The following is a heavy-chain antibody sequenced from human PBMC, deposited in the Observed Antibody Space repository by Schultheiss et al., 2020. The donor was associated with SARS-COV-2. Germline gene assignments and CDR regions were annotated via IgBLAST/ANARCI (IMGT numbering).Heavy chain of an antibody. Sequence: ASVKVSCKASGYTFTSYGISWVRQAPGQGLEWMGWISAYNGNTNYAQKLQGRVTMTTDTSTSTAYMELRSLRSDDTAVYYCARDKEDGSGWYYFDYWGQGTLVTVSS. CDR1: GYTFTSYG. CDR2: ISAYNGNT. CDR3: ARDKEDGSGWYYFDY. J-gene: IGHJ4*02. D-gene: IGHD6-19*01. V-gene: IGHV1-18*01.